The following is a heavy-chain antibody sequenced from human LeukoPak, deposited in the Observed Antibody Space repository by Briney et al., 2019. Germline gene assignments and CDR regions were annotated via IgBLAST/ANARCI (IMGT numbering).Heavy chain of an antibody. CDR1: GFTFSTNY. D-gene: IGHD4-17*01. J-gene: IGHJ4*02. CDR3: ARDRTVTTNPYYFDY. Sequence: GGSLRLSCAASGFTFSTNYMSWVRQAPGKGLEWVSLVYSGGTTYHADSVKGRFTISRDDSKNTLYLQMNSLRAEDTAVYYCARDRTVTTNPYYFDYWGQGSLVTVSS. V-gene: IGHV3-66*01. CDR2: VYSGGTT.